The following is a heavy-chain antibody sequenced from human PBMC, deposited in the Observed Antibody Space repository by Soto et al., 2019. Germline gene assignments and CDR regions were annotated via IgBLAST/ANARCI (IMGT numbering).Heavy chain of an antibody. V-gene: IGHV3-21*02. CDR3: ARGRKQADY. D-gene: IGHD6-13*01. Sequence: EVQLVESGGGLVKPGGSLRLSCAASGFTFSSYTMNWVRQAPGKGLEWVSSISGSSSYIYYADSVKGRFTISRDNAKNSPYLQMSSLSAEDTAVYYCARGRKQADYWGQGTLVTVSS. J-gene: IGHJ4*02. CDR1: GFTFSSYT. CDR2: ISGSSSYI.